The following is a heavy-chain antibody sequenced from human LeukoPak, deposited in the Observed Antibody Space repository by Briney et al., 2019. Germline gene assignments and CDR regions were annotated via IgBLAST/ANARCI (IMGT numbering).Heavy chain of an antibody. V-gene: IGHV3-48*01. Sequence: GGSLRLSCAASGFTFSSYSMNWVRQAPGKGLEWVSYISSSSSSIYYADSVKGRFTISRDNSKNTLFLQMNSLRAEDTAVYYCARGAFGSGSYPIIDYWGQGTLVTVSS. CDR2: ISSSSSSI. CDR1: GFTFSSYS. J-gene: IGHJ4*02. CDR3: ARGAFGSGSYPIIDY. D-gene: IGHD3-22*01.